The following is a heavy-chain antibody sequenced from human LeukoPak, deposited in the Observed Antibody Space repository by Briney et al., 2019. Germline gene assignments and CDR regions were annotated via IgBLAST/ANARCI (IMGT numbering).Heavy chain of an antibody. CDR1: GYSISSGYY. J-gene: IGHJ4*02. CDR3: ARLGSPAMVRGVMRDY. D-gene: IGHD3-10*01. V-gene: IGHV4-38-2*02. CDR2: IYYSGST. Sequence: SETLSLTCTVSGYSISSGYYWGWIRQPPGKGLEWIGYIYYSGSTYYNPSLKSRVTISVDTSKNQFSLKLSSVTAADTAVYYCARLGSPAMVRGVMRDYWGQGTLVTVSS.